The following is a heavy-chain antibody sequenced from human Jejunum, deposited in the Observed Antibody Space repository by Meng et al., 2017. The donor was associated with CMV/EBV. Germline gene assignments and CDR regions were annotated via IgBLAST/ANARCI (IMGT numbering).Heavy chain of an antibody. V-gene: IGHV3-23*01. J-gene: IGHJ4*02. CDR2: ISGSGGTT. D-gene: IGHD3-10*01. Sequence: SGFSFSTYAMSWVRQPPGKGLEWVSTISGSGGTTYYADSVKGRFTISRDNSKNTLYLQMNSLRAEDTAIYYCAKYYMSGSYYNFDSWGQGTLVTVSS. CDR3: AKYYMSGSYYNFDS. CDR1: GFSFSTYA.